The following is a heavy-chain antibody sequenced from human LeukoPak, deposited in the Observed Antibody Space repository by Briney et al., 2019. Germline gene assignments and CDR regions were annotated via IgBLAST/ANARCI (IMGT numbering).Heavy chain of an antibody. CDR3: ARSYYCDSSGYFPGDY. Sequence: ASVKVSCKASGYTFTGYYMHWVRQAPGQGLEWMGWINPNSGGTNYAQKFQGRVTMTRDTSISTAYMELSRLRSDDTAVYYCARSYYCDSSGYFPGDYWGQGTLVTVSS. D-gene: IGHD3-22*01. CDR2: INPNSGGT. J-gene: IGHJ4*02. CDR1: GYTFTGYY. V-gene: IGHV1-2*02.